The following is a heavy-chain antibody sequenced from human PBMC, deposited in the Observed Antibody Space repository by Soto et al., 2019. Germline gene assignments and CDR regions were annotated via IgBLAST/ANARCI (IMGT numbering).Heavy chain of an antibody. V-gene: IGHV1-3*01. CDR2: INAGNGNT. CDR1: GYTFTSYA. J-gene: IGHJ6*02. D-gene: IGHD3-10*01. CDR3: ASGDYYGSGSNYYYYGMDV. Sequence: ASVKVSCKASGYTFTSYAMHWVRQAPGQRLEWMGWINAGNGNTKYSQKFQGRVTITRDTSASTAYMELSSLRSEDTAVYYCASGDYYGSGSNYYYYGMDVWGQGTTVTVSS.